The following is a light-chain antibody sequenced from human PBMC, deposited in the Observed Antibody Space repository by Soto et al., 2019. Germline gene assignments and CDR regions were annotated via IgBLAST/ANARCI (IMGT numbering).Light chain of an antibody. Sequence: QSALTQPASVSGSPGQSITISCTGTGSDVGGYDYVSWHQHHPGKAPKVMIYEVTNRPSGVSNRFSGSKSGNTASLTISGLLAEDEADYYCSSYTSSSTYVFGTGTKVTVL. CDR1: GSDVGGYDY. CDR3: SSYTSSSTYV. J-gene: IGLJ1*01. V-gene: IGLV2-14*01. CDR2: EVT.